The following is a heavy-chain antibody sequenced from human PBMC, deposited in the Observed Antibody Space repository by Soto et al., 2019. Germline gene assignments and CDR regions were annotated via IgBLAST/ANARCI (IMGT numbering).Heavy chain of an antibody. Sequence: GGSLRLSCAASGFTFSRYAMHWVRQAPGKGLQSVAVISYDGSNKYYADSVKGRFTISRDNSKNTLYLQMKSLRAGDTAGYYCARHVARYTRGIITMPDYDYWAEGTLVTVTS. J-gene: IGHJ4*02. CDR2: ISYDGSNK. CDR1: GFTFSRYA. D-gene: IGHD3-10*01. CDR3: ARHVARYTRGIITMPDYDY. V-gene: IGHV3-30-3*01.